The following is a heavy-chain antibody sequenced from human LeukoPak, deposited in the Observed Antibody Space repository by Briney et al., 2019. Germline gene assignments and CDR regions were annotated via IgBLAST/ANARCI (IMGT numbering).Heavy chain of an antibody. J-gene: IGHJ4*02. CDR2: INPSSGDT. V-gene: IGHV1-2*06. CDR3: ARGLTGNSFGGMGFDY. Sequence: ASVKVSCKASGYTFTGYYMHWVRQAPGQGLEWMGRINPSSGDTNYAQKFQGRVTMTRDTSLTTAYMEMSSLRSDDAAVYYCARGLTGNSFGGMGFDYWGQGTLVTVSS. D-gene: IGHD3-16*01. CDR1: GYTFTGYY.